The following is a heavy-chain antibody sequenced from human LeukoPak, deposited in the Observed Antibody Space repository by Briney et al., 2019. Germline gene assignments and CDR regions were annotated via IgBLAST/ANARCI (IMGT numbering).Heavy chain of an antibody. V-gene: IGHV3-30-3*01. CDR3: ARASGVDTAMVPGY. J-gene: IGHJ4*02. Sequence: PGGSLRLSCAASGFTFSSYAMHWVRQAPGKGLEWVAVISYDGSNKYYADSVKGRFTISRDNSKNTLYLQMNSLRAEDTAVYYCARASGVDTAMVPGYWGQGTLVTVSS. CDR1: GFTFSSYA. D-gene: IGHD5-18*01. CDR2: ISYDGSNK.